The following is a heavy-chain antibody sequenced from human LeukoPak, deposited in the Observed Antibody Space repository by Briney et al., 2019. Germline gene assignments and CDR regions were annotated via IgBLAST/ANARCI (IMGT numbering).Heavy chain of an antibody. CDR1: GFTVSSNY. CDR3: ARDHSSYSSSWYSRYGMDV. Sequence: GGSLRLSCAAYGFTVSSNYMRWVRQAPGKGLEWGTVIYSGGSTYYADSVKGRFTISRDNSNNTLYLQMNSLRAEDTAVYYCARDHSSYSSSWYSRYGMDVWGQGTTVTVSS. V-gene: IGHV3-53*01. J-gene: IGHJ6*02. CDR2: IYSGGST. D-gene: IGHD6-13*01.